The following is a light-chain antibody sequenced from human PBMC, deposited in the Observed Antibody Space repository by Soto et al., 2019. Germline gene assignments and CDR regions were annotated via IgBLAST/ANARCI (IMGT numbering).Light chain of an antibody. J-gene: IGKJ1*01. CDR2: GAS. Sequence: EIVLTQSPGTLSSSPGERVTLSCRASQSVSSSYVAWYQQKPGQAPRLLIYGASSRVTGIPARFRGSGSGTDFTLTIARVEPEDFAVYYCQQYGNSPPWTFGQGTKVEIK. V-gene: IGKV3-20*01. CDR1: QSVSSSY. CDR3: QQYGNSPPWT.